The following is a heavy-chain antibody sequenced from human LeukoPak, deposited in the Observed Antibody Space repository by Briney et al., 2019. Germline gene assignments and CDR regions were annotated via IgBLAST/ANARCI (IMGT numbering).Heavy chain of an antibody. CDR3: TTDEMVVVVAARVV. V-gene: IGHV3-15*01. J-gene: IGHJ6*02. CDR1: GFTFSNAW. CDR2: IKSKTDGGTT. D-gene: IGHD2-15*01. Sequence: GSLRLSCAASGFTFSNAWMSWVRQAPGKGLEWVGRIKSKTDGGTTDYAAPVKGRFTISRDDSKNTLYLQMNSLKTEDTAVYYCTTDEMVVVVAARVVWGQGTTVTVSS.